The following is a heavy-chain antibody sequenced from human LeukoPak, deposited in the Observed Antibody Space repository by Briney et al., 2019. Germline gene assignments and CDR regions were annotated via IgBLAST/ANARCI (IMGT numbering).Heavy chain of an antibody. D-gene: IGHD1-1*01. J-gene: IGHJ4*02. CDR1: GFTFDNYG. V-gene: IGHV3-30*02. Sequence: GGSLRLSCAASGFTFDNYGMHWVRQAPGKGLEWVAFIRSDGGIKYYADSVKGRFTISRDNSKNTLYLQVNSLRAEDTAVYFCVKEVPAAYFDYWGQGTLVTVSS. CDR2: IRSDGGIK. CDR3: VKEVPAAYFDY.